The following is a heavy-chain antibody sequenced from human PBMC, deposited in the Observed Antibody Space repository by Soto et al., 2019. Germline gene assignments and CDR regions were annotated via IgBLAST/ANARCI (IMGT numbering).Heavy chain of an antibody. Sequence: QVQLVQSGAELKEPGSSVKVSCKASGDLFNNHAFNWVRQAPGQGLEWMGRISPLFSTTNYAQKFQSRVTIGADELTTIVYLEVNNLESDDTAMYYFAAFSAIAAASYFKFWGQGTLVTVS. V-gene: IGHV1-69*01. J-gene: IGHJ4*02. CDR1: GDLFNNHA. D-gene: IGHD6-25*01. CDR3: AAFSAIAAASYFKF. CDR2: ISPLFSTT.